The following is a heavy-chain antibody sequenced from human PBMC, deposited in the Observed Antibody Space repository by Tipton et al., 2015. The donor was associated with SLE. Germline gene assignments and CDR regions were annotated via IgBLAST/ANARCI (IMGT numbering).Heavy chain of an antibody. CDR1: GGSITDFY. CDR2: MFYIGNS. V-gene: IGHV4-59*01. D-gene: IGHD3-10*01. J-gene: IGHJ6*03. CDR3: ARSSATGFYYMDV. Sequence: TLSLTCSVSGGSITDFYWGWLRKPPGKGLQWIGFMFYIGNSEYNPSLKSRVTISIDTSKSQYSLNLTSVTAADTAVYYCARSSATGFYYMDVWGKGTTVTVSS.